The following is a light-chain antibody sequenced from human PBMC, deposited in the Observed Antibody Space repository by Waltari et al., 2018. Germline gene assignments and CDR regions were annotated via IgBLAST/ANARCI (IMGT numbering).Light chain of an antibody. CDR3: QQYHSYPPT. J-gene: IGKJ4*01. CDR2: GSS. Sequence: TCLVDKYINNYLAWFQQKLRKAPASMIYGSSTFRSGVSSNLSYSGSGTDFTLTISNLQPEDLAIYYCQQYHSYPPTFGGGTKVEIK. V-gene: IGKV1-16*02. CDR1: KYINNY.